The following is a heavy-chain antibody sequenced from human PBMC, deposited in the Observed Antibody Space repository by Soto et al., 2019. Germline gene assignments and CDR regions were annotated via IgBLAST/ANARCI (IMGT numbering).Heavy chain of an antibody. CDR3: TRDQIVATITPPYYYYYMDV. J-gene: IGHJ6*03. CDR1: GFTFGDYA. CDR2: IRSKAYGGTT. V-gene: IGHV3-49*03. Sequence: GGSLRLSCTASGFTFGDYAMSWFRQAPGKGLEWVGFIRSKAYGGTTEYAASVKGRFTISRDDSKSIAYLQMNSLKTEDTAVYYCTRDQIVATITPPYYYYYMDVWGKGTTVTVSS. D-gene: IGHD5-12*01.